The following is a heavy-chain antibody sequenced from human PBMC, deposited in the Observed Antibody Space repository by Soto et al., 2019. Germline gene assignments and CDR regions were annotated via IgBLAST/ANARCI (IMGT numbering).Heavy chain of an antibody. J-gene: IGHJ3*02. Sequence: EVQLVESGGGLVQPGGSLRLSCAASGFTFSTYWMSWVRQAPGKGLEWVANIKPDGSEKWYVDSVKGRFTISRDNAKNSLYLQMISLRVEDTAMYYCARGDYHDTSGPFSDAFDIWGQGTMVTVSS. V-gene: IGHV3-7*04. CDR2: IKPDGSEK. CDR1: GFTFSTYW. CDR3: ARGDYHDTSGPFSDAFDI. D-gene: IGHD3-22*01.